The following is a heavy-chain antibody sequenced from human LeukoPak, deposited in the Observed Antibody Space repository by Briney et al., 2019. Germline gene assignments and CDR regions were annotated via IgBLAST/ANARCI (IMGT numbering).Heavy chain of an antibody. Sequence: ASVEVSCKASGYTFTGYYMHWVRQAPGQGLEWMGWINPNSGGTNYAQKFQGRVTMTRDTSISTAYMELSRLRSDDTAVYYCASDVTYYDFWSGYYTSNYFDYWGQGTLVTVSS. J-gene: IGHJ4*02. D-gene: IGHD3-3*01. V-gene: IGHV1-2*02. CDR1: GYTFTGYY. CDR2: INPNSGGT. CDR3: ASDVTYYDFWSGYYTSNYFDY.